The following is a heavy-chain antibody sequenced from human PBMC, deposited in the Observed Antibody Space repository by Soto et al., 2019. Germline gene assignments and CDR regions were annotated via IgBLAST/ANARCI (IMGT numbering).Heavy chain of an antibody. CDR2: ISGGGGST. V-gene: IGHV3-23*01. D-gene: IGHD6-19*01. CDR1: GFTFSSYA. CDR3: AKTPGYSSGWYFYYFDY. Sequence: EVQLLESGGGLVQPGGSLRLSCAASGFTFSSYAMNWVRQAPGKGLEWVSAISGGGGSTYYADSVKGRFTISRDNSKNTLDVQMNSLRAEDTAVYYCAKTPGYSSGWYFYYFDYWGQGTLVTVSS. J-gene: IGHJ4*02.